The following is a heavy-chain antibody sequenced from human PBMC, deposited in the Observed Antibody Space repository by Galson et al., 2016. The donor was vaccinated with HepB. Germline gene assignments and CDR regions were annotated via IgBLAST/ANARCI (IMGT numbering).Heavy chain of an antibody. CDR1: GSTFTNFP. CDR3: ARAAGVVDY. J-gene: IGHJ4*02. D-gene: IGHD3-10*01. V-gene: IGHV1-3*04. CDR2: INTGNGDT. Sequence: QSGAEVKKPGASVKVSCKASGSTFTNFPINWVRQAPGQRLEWMGWINTGNGDTRYSQSFQGRATITRDTSASTAYMELSSLRSEDTAVYYCARAAGVVDYWGQGTLVTVSS.